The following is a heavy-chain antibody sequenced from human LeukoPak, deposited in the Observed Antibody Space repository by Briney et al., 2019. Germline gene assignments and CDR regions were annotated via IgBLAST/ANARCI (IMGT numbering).Heavy chain of an antibody. V-gene: IGHV4-61*02. CDR2: IYTSGST. D-gene: IGHD3-10*01. CDR3: ARSYYGSGSVYYYYGMDV. Sequence: ASQTLSLTCTVSVGSISSGSYYWSWIRQPAGKGLEWIGRIYTSGSTNYNPSLTSRVTISVDTSKNQFSLKLSSVTAADTAVYYCARSYYGSGSVYYYYGMDVWGQGTTVTVSS. CDR1: VGSISSGSYY. J-gene: IGHJ6*02.